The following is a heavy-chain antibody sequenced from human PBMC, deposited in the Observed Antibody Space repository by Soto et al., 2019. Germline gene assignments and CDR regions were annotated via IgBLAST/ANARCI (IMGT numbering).Heavy chain of an antibody. CDR3: ARGNLSYQLLIRKSNFDY. V-gene: IGHV3-21*01. Sequence: EVQLVESGGGLVKPGGSLRLSCAASGFTFSSYSMHWVRQAPGKGLEWVSSISSSSSYLYYADSVKGRITISTDNAKKSLYLQMIRMRSEDTAVYYCARGNLSYQLLIRKSNFDYWGQGTLVTVSS. J-gene: IGHJ4*02. D-gene: IGHD2-2*01. CDR1: GFTFSSYS. CDR2: ISSSSSYL.